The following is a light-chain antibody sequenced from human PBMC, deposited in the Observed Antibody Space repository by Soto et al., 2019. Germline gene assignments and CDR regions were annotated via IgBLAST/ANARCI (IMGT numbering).Light chain of an antibody. CDR3: QQYHNYPRT. J-gene: IGKJ1*01. Sequence: DIQMTQSPSTLSASIGDRVTITCRASESIRTWLAWYQHKPGKAPKFLIYDASSLESGVPSRFSGSGSGTEFTLTISNLQPDDFATYCSQQYHNYPRTFGQGTTVEIK. V-gene: IGKV1-5*01. CDR1: ESIRTW. CDR2: DAS.